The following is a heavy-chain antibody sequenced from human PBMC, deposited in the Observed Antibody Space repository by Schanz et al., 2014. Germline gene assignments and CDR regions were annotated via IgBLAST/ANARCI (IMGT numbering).Heavy chain of an antibody. V-gene: IGHV3-11*06. J-gene: IGHJ6*02. D-gene: IGHD6-19*01. CDR3: ASSYSSGWYPYYYGMDV. CDR2: ISSSSSYT. Sequence: QVQLVESGGGLVKPGGSLRLSCVASGFTFSDYYMSWIRQAPGKGLEWVSYISSSSSYTNYADSVKGRFTISRDNAKNSLXLQMNSLRAEDTAVYYCASSYSSGWYPYYYGMDVWGQGTTVTVSS. CDR1: GFTFSDYY.